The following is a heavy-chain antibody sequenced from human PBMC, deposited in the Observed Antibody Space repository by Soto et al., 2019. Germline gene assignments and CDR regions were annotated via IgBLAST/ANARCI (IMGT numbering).Heavy chain of an antibody. J-gene: IGHJ5*02. Sequence: GGSLRLSCVTSGFTFSSYAMSWVRQAPGKGLEWVSTVSGSGGSTYYADSAKGRFTTSRDNSKNTLYLQMNSLRAEDTAVYYCAKETGGGHSNWFDPWGQGTLVTVSS. V-gene: IGHV3-23*01. CDR1: GFTFSSYA. D-gene: IGHD2-21*02. CDR2: VSGSGGST. CDR3: AKETGGGHSNWFDP.